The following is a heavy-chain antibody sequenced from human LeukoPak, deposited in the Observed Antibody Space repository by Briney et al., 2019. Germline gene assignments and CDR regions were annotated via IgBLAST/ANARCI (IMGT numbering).Heavy chain of an antibody. CDR2: TNANSGGT. CDR3: ARSEGY. CDR1: GYTFTGYY. Sequence: ASVKVSCKASGYTFTGYYIHWVRQAPGQGLEWMGWTNANSGGTNYAQKFQGRVTMTSDTSTTTAYMELNRLTSDDTAVYYCARSEGYWGQGTLVTVSS. D-gene: IGHD6-25*01. V-gene: IGHV1-2*02. J-gene: IGHJ4*02.